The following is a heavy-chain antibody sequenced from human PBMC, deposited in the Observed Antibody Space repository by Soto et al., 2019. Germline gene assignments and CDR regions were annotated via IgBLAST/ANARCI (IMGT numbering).Heavy chain of an antibody. CDR1: GYIFNTYG. Sequence: ASVKVSCKASGYIFNTYGIAWVRQAPGQGLEWMGWISAYNGNTNYAQKLQGRVTMTTETSTSTAYMELRSLTSDDTAVYYCARSSYGSFDYWGQGTLVTVSS. D-gene: IGHD3-10*01. V-gene: IGHV1-18*01. J-gene: IGHJ4*02. CDR3: ARSSYGSFDY. CDR2: ISAYNGNT.